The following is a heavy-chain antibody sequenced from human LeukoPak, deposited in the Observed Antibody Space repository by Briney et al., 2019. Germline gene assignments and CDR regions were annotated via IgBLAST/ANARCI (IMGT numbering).Heavy chain of an antibody. CDR3: ARAAYYDILTGYNYYFDY. J-gene: IGHJ4*02. CDR2: INPSGGST. Sequence: ASVKVSCKASGYTFTSYYMHWVRQAPGQGLEWMGIINPSGGSTSYAQKFQGRVTMTRDTSTSTVYMELSSLRSEDTAVYYCARAAYYDILTGYNYYFDYWGQGTLVTVSS. CDR1: GYTFTSYY. V-gene: IGHV1-46*01. D-gene: IGHD3-9*01.